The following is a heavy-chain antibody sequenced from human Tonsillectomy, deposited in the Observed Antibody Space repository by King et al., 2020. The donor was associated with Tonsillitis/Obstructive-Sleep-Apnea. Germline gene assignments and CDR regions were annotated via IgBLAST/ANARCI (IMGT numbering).Heavy chain of an antibody. V-gene: IGHV3-49*04. CDR3: TRGSAGFDY. J-gene: IGHJ4*02. CDR2: IRSKAYGGTT. Sequence: EVQLVESGGGLVQPGRSLRLSCKASGFTFGDYPMNWVRQAPGKGLKWVGFIRSKAYGGTTEYAASVRGRFTISRDDSKSIAYLQMNSLKNEDTAVYYCTRGSAGFDYWGQGALVTVSS. CDR1: GFTFGDYP.